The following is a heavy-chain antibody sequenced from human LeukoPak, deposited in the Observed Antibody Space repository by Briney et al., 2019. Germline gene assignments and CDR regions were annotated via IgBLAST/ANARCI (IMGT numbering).Heavy chain of an antibody. D-gene: IGHD6-19*01. V-gene: IGHV3-7*04. CDR2: IKQDGSEK. J-gene: IGHJ4*02. Sequence: GGSLRLSCAASGFTFSSYWMSWVRQAPGKGLEWVANIKQDGSEKYYVDSVKGRFTISRDNAKNSLYLRMNSLRAEDTAVYYCARVQWLVQFGYDYWGQGTLVTVSS. CDR1: GFTFSSYW. CDR3: ARVQWLVQFGYDY.